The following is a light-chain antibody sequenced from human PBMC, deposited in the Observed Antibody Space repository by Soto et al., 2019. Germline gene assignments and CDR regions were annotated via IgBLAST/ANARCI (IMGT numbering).Light chain of an antibody. J-gene: IGLJ3*02. V-gene: IGLV2-8*01. CDR3: SSYAGSNNGV. CDR1: SSDVGGYNF. CDR2: EVS. Sequence: QSALTQPPSASGSPGQSVTMSCTGTSSDVGGYNFVSWYQQHPGKAPKLIFYEVSKRPSGVPDRFSGSKSGNTASLTVSGLQAEEEADYYCSSYAGSNNGVFGGGTKLTVL.